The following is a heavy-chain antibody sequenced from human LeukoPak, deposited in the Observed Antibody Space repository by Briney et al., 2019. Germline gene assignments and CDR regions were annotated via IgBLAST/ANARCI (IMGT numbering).Heavy chain of an antibody. CDR2: ISDSGGNT. V-gene: IGHV3-23*01. D-gene: IGHD3/OR15-3a*01. CDR3: AKRGVVIRVILVGFHKEAYYFES. J-gene: IGHJ4*02. CDR1: GITLSNYG. Sequence: GGSLRLSCAVSGITLSNYGMSWVRQAPGKGLEGVAGISDSGGNTKYADSVKGRFTISRDNPKNTLYLQMNSLRAEDTAVYFYAKRGVVIRVILVGFHKEAYYFESWGQGALVTVSS.